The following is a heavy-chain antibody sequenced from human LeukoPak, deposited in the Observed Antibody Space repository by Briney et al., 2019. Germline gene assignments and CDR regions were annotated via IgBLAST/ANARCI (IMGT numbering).Heavy chain of an antibody. CDR2: ILPIFGTT. Sequence: SVEVSCKASGGTFSGYAFSWVRQAPGQGLEWMGGILPIFGTTPYAQNFQGRVTVSADESTSTVYLALTNLTFEDTAIYYCARDETFGTGSTHWGQGIPVTVAS. D-gene: IGHD3-10*01. V-gene: IGHV1-69*13. J-gene: IGHJ4*02. CDR3: ARDETFGTGSTH. CDR1: GGTFSGYA.